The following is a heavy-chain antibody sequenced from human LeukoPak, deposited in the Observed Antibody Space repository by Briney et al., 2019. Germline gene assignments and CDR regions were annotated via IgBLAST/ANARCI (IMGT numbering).Heavy chain of an antibody. D-gene: IGHD2-2*02. CDR1: GGTFSSYT. J-gene: IGHJ4*02. Sequence: ASVKVSCKASGGTFSSYTISWVRRAPGQGLEWMGRIIPILGIANYAQKFQGRVTITADKSTSTAYMELSSLRSEDTAVYYCARDRTPIVVVPAAIPCLSGWGQGTLVTVSS. CDR2: IIPILGIA. V-gene: IGHV1-69*04. CDR3: ARDRTPIVVVPAAIPCLSG.